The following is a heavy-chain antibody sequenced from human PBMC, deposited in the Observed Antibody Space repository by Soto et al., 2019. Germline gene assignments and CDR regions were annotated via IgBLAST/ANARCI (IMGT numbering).Heavy chain of an antibody. CDR3: AHRRGYGDNSQYYTMDV. Sequence: QITLKESGPTLVKPTQTLTLTCTFSGFSLSTSGVGVGWIRQPPGKALEWLALIYWDDDKRYSPSLKSRLTITKDTSKNQVVLTMTNMDPVDTATYYCAHRRGYGDNSQYYTMDVWGQGTTVTVSS. V-gene: IGHV2-5*02. CDR2: IYWDDDK. CDR1: GFSLSTSGVG. D-gene: IGHD4-17*01. J-gene: IGHJ6*02.